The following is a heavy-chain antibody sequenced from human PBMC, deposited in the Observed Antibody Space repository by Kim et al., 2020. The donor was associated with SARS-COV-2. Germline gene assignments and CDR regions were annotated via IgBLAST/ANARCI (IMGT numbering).Heavy chain of an antibody. D-gene: IGHD6-19*01. CDR3: ARLVGSGWYSGPSTFDY. Sequence: SETLSLTCTVSGGSISSSSYYWGWIRQPPGKGLEWIGSIYYSGSTYYNPSLKSRVTISVDTSKNQFSLKLSSVTAADTAVYYCARLVGSGWYSGPSTFDYWGQGTLVTVSS. CDR2: IYYSGST. CDR1: GGSISSSSYY. V-gene: IGHV4-39*01. J-gene: IGHJ4*02.